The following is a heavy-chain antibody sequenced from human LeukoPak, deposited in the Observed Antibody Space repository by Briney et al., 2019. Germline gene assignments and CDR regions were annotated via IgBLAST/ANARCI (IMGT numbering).Heavy chain of an antibody. CDR3: ARSPPGRTNWNYYDY. J-gene: IGHJ4*02. CDR1: GFTFSDYA. CDR2: IGPIGVYT. Sequence: GGSLRLSCAASGFTFSDYAMHWVRQAPGKGLEFVSVIGPIGVYTYYANSVKGRFTISRDNSKSTVSLQMGSLRDEDMAVYYCARSPPGRTNWNYYDYWGRGTLVTDSS. D-gene: IGHD1-1*01. V-gene: IGHV3-64*01.